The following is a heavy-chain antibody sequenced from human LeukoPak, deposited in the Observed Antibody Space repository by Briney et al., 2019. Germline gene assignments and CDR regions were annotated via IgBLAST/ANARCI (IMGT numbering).Heavy chain of an antibody. Sequence: ASVKVSCKASGYTFTSYYMHWVRQAPGQGLEWMGIINPSGGSTSYAQKFQGRVTMTRDTSTSTVYMELSSLRSEDTAVYYCARDRRYSSSWYPAPGAFDIWGQGTMVTVSS. CDR2: INPSGGST. J-gene: IGHJ3*02. CDR1: GYTFTSYY. V-gene: IGHV1-46*01. D-gene: IGHD6-13*01. CDR3: ARDRRYSSSWYPAPGAFDI.